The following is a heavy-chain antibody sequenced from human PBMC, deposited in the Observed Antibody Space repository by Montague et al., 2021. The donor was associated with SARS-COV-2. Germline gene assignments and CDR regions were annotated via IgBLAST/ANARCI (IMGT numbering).Heavy chain of an antibody. Sequence: SETLSLTCTVSAGAIDNHYWSWIRQPPGKELEWIGYIYFSGAASYNPSLKSRVTISVDTSRNQFSLQLSSVTAADTAVYYCARESCSGGSCCGHWYFDLWGRGTLVTVSS. J-gene: IGHJ2*01. CDR2: IYFSGAA. V-gene: IGHV4-59*11. CDR1: AGAIDNHY. CDR3: ARESCSGGSCCGHWYFDL. D-gene: IGHD2-15*01.